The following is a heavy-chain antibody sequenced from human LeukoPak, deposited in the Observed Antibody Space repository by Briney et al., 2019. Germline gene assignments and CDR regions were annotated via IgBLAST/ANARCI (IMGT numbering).Heavy chain of an antibody. CDR2: IIPILGIA. V-gene: IGHV1-69*02. CDR1: GGTFSSYT. D-gene: IGHD3-10*01. J-gene: IGHJ6*03. CDR3: ARASSSGYYYMDV. Sequence: SVKVSCKASGGTFSSYTISWVRQAPGQGLEWMGRIIPILGIANYAQKFQGRVTITADKSTSTACMELSSLRSEDTAVYYCARASSSGYYYMDVWGKGTTVTVSS.